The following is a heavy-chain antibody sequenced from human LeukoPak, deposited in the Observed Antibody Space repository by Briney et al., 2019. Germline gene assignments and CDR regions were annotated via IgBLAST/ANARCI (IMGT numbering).Heavy chain of an antibody. CDR3: ARASTDITIFEFSAQLPGYYFDY. V-gene: IGHV4-59*11. CDR2: IYYSGST. CDR1: GGSISSHY. Sequence: PSETLSLTCTVTGGSISSHYWSWIRQPPGKGLEWIGYIYYSGSTNYNPSLKSRVTISVDTSKNQFSLKLSSVTAADTAVYYCARASTDITIFEFSAQLPGYYFDYWGQGTLVTVSS. D-gene: IGHD3-3*01. J-gene: IGHJ4*02.